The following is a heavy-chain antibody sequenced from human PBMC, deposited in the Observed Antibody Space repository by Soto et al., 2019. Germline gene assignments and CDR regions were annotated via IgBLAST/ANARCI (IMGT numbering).Heavy chain of an antibody. D-gene: IGHD6-6*01. CDR1: GGTFSSYA. CDR3: ARIRVAARPDYYYGMDV. Sequence: QVQLVQSGAEVKKPGSSVKVSCKASGGTFSSYAISWVRQAHGQGLEWMGGIIPIFGTANYAQKFQGRVTITADESTSTAYMELSSLRSEDTAVYYCARIRVAARPDYYYGMDVWGQGTTVTVSS. CDR2: IIPIFGTA. V-gene: IGHV1-69*01. J-gene: IGHJ6*02.